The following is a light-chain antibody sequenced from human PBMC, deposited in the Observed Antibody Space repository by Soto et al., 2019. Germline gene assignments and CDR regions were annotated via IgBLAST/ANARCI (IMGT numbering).Light chain of an antibody. CDR3: QQYNRYWT. J-gene: IGKJ1*01. V-gene: IGKV1-5*01. CDR2: DAS. CDR1: QSITSW. Sequence: DIQMTQSPSTLSASVGDRVTITCRASQSITSWLAWYQQKPGKAPKLLIYDASSLENGVPSRFSGSGSGTVFTLTISSLPPDDYETYYCQQYNRYWTFGQGTKVEVK.